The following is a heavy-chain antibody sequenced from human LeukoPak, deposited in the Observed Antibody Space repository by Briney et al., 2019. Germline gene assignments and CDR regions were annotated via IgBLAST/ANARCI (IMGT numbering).Heavy chain of an antibody. CDR3: EHRTLTTYDY. V-gene: IGHV2-5*02. Sequence: SGPMLVNPTQTLTLTRTYPGFSRSTSGGGVGGIRQPPGKPLEWLALIYWDGDKRYSPSLKRRLTTTKNPSTNQVVLTMTNMAPVDTATYYCEHRTLTTYDYWGQGTLVTVSS. D-gene: IGHD4-17*01. J-gene: IGHJ4*02. CDR2: IYWDGDK. CDR1: GFSRSTSGGG.